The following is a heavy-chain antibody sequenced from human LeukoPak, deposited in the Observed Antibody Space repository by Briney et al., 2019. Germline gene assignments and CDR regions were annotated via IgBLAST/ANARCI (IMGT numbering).Heavy chain of an antibody. J-gene: IGHJ4*02. V-gene: IGHV1-18*01. CDR3: ARDQSLVSYSITWLDY. CDR1: GYTFTNYG. CDR2: ISAYNGNT. D-gene: IGHD6-13*01. Sequence: GSVNESLKTSGYTFTNYGLSWVRQVPGQGLEWMGWISAYNGNTDYAQNLQGRVTLTTDTSTTTAYMELRSLGSDDTAVYYCARDQSLVSYSITWLDYSGQRTLVTVSS.